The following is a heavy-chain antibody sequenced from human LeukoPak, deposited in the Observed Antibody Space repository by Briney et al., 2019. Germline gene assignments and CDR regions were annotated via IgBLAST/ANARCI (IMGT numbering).Heavy chain of an antibody. CDR2: IYDSGST. Sequence: SETLSLTCTVSGGSISSSSYYWGWIRQPPGKGLEWIGSIYDSGSTNYNPSLKSRVTISVDTSKNQFSLKLSSVTAADTAVYYCARYCSGGSCYRSNWFDPWGQGTLVTVSS. D-gene: IGHD2-15*01. V-gene: IGHV4-39*07. CDR3: ARYCSGGSCYRSNWFDP. CDR1: GGSISSSSYY. J-gene: IGHJ5*02.